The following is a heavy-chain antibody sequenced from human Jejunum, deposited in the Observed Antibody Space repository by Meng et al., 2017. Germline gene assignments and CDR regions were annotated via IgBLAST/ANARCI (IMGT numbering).Heavy chain of an antibody. V-gene: IGHV3-74*03. Sequence: GGSLRLSCAVSGFSISNYWMHWVRQVPGKGPVWVSRINSDGDYTTYADSVKGRFTISRDNAGNTLYLQMNSLRAEDTAVYYCVRAMRYSGSYWDYFDYWGLGTQVTVSS. J-gene: IGHJ4*02. CDR3: VRAMRYSGSYWDYFDY. CDR2: INSDGDYT. CDR1: GFSISNYW. D-gene: IGHD1-26*01.